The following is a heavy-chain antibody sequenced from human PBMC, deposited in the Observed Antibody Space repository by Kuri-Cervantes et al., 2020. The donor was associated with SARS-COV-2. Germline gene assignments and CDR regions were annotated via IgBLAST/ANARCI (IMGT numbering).Heavy chain of an antibody. CDR1: GFSLSTRGVG. V-gene: IGHV2-5*02. J-gene: IGHJ4*02. D-gene: IGHD3-3*01. CDR2: IYWDDDK. Sequence: GPTLVKPTQTLTLTCTFSGFSLSTRGVGVGWIRQPPVKALAWLALIYWDDDKRYSPSLKSRLTITKNTSKNQVVLTMTNMDPVDTATYYCAHATTIFGVARGGYFDYWGQGTLVTVSS. CDR3: AHATTIFGVARGGYFDY.